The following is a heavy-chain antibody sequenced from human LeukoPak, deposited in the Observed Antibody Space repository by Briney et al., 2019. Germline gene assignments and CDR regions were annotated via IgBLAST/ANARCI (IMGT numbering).Heavy chain of an antibody. V-gene: IGHV1-8*01. Sequence: GASVKVSCKASGYTFTSYDINWVRQATGQGLEWMGWMNPNSGNTGYAQKSHGRVTMTMNTSISTCYMELSSLRSGDTAVYYCARRDEGEDYWGQGTLGTVSS. J-gene: IGHJ4*02. CDR3: ARRDEGEDY. D-gene: IGHD3-16*01. CDR1: GYTFTSYD. CDR2: MNPNSGNT.